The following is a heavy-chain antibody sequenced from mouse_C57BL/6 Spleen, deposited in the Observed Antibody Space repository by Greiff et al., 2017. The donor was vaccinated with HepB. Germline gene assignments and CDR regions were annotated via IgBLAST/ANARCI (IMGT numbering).Heavy chain of an antibody. Sequence: DVKLVESGGGLVKPGGSLKLSCAASGFTFSSYAMSWVRQTPEKRLEWVATISDGGSYTYYPDNVKGRFTISRDNAKNNLYLQLSHLKSEDTAMYYCARDSIYDGYAGFDYWGQGTTLTVSS. D-gene: IGHD2-3*01. J-gene: IGHJ2*01. V-gene: IGHV5-4*01. CDR1: GFTFSSYA. CDR3: ARDSIYDGYAGFDY. CDR2: ISDGGSYT.